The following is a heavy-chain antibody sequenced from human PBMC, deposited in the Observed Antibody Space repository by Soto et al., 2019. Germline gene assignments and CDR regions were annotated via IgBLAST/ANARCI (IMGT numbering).Heavy chain of an antibody. CDR3: AKADEWFGELFPIDY. D-gene: IGHD3-10*01. CDR1: GGSISSSSYY. V-gene: IGHV4-39*01. CDR2: IYYSGST. J-gene: IGHJ4*02. Sequence: SETLSLTCTVSGGSISSSSYYWGWIRQPPGKGLEWIGSIYYSGSTYYNPSLKNRVTISVDTSKKQFSLKLSSVTAADTAVYYCAKADEWFGELFPIDYWGQGTLVTVSS.